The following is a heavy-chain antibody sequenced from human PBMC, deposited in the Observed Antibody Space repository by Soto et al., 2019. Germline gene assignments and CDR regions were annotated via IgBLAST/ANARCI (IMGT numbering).Heavy chain of an antibody. V-gene: IGHV1-8*01. J-gene: IGHJ6*02. D-gene: IGHD2-15*01. CDR1: GYTFTSYD. CDR2: MNPNSGNT. CDR3: ARGKLGYCSGGSCYPYYYYYYGMDA. Sequence: QVQLVQSGAEVKKPGASVKVSCKASGYTFTSYDINWVRQATGQGLEWMGWMNPNSGNTGYAQKFQGRVTMTRNTSRSTAYMELSSLRSEDTAVYYCARGKLGYCSGGSCYPYYYYYYGMDAWGQGTTVTVSS.